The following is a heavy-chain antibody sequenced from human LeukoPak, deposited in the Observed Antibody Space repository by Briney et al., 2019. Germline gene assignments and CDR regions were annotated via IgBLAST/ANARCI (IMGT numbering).Heavy chain of an antibody. J-gene: IGHJ4*02. CDR1: GGSISSSSYY. Sequence: PSETLSLTCTVSGGSISSSSYYWGWIRQPPGKGLEWIGSIYYSGSTYYNPSLKSRVTISVDTSKNQFSLKLSSVTAADTAVYYCARLLRSGWYLYYFDYWAREPWSPSPQ. CDR3: ARLLRSGWYLYYFDY. CDR2: IYYSGST. V-gene: IGHV4-39*01. D-gene: IGHD6-19*01.